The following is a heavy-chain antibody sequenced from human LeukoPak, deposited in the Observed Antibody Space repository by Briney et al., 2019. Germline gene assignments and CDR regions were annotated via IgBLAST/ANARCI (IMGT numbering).Heavy chain of an antibody. D-gene: IGHD3-10*01. CDR1: GFTVSGNY. CDR2: IYSGGDS. CDR3: ARDSGRFDVFDI. V-gene: IGHV3-53*01. J-gene: IGHJ3*02. Sequence: GGSLRLSCAASGFTVSGNYMSWVRQAPGKGLEWISLIYSGGDSYYPDSVRGRFTISRDNSKNTLYLQMNSLRAEDTAVYYCARDSGRFDVFDIWGQGTMVTVSS.